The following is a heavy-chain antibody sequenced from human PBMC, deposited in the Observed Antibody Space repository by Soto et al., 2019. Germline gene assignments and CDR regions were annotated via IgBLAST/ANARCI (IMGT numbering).Heavy chain of an antibody. J-gene: IGHJ6*02. CDR2: IIPIFGTA. CDR3: AREHRLELLSEYYYGMDV. Sequence: ASVKVSCKASGGTFSSYAISWVRQAPGQGLEWMGGIIPIFGTANYAQKFQGRVTITADESTSTAYMELSSLRSEDTAVYYCAREHRLELLSEYYYGMDVWGQGTTVTVSS. D-gene: IGHD1-7*01. CDR1: GGTFSSYA. V-gene: IGHV1-69*13.